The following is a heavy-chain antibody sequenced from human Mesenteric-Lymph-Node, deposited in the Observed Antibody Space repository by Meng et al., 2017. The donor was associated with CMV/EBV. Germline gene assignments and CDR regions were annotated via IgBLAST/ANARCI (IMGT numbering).Heavy chain of an antibody. CDR3: ARGRRGLGIYRYPDTKCFQY. V-gene: IGHV4-34*01. J-gene: IGHJ1*01. CDR1: FINYY. D-gene: IGHD5-18*01. Sequence: FINYYWTWIRQSPGKGLEWIGEIAHSGNTDYNPSLKSRVTISIDTSKNQFFLKLNSVTAADTAVYYCARGRRGLGIYRYPDTKCFQYWGQGTLVTVSS. CDR2: IAHSGNT.